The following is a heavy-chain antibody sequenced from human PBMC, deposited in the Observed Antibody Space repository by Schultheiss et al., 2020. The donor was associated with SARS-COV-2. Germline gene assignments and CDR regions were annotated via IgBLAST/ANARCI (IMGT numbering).Heavy chain of an antibody. D-gene: IGHD2-21*01. CDR2: IYYSGST. V-gene: IGHV4-59*01. CDR1: GFTFSSYA. CDR3: ARVFYVIGSVDV. Sequence: ESLKISCAASGFTFSSYAMSWVRQAPGKGLEWIGYIYYSGSTNYNPSLKSRVTISVDTSKNQFSLKLSSVTAADTAVYYCARVFYVIGSVDVWGQGTTVTVSS. J-gene: IGHJ6*02.